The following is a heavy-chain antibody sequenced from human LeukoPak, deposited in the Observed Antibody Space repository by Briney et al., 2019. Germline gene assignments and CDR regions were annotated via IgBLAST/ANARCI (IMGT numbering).Heavy chain of an antibody. J-gene: IGHJ1*01. CDR3: ARDPEGYCSSTSCYRGQH. CDR2: ISSSSSTI. Sequence: GGSLRLSCAASGFTFSSYAMSWVRQAPGKGLEWVSYISSSSSTIYYADSVKGRFTISRDNAKNSLYLQMNGLRAEDTAVYYCARDPEGYCSSTSCYRGQHWGQGTLVTVSS. D-gene: IGHD2-2*02. V-gene: IGHV3-48*01. CDR1: GFTFSSYA.